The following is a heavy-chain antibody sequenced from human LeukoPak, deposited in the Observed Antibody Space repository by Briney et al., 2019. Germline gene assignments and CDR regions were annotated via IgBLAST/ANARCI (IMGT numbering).Heavy chain of an antibody. D-gene: IGHD6-13*01. CDR3: AKEGYSSSWSQKTNWYFDL. CDR2: ISGSGGST. Sequence: GGSLRLSCAASGFTFSSYAMSWVRQAPGKGLEWVSAISGSGGSTYYADSVKGRFTISRDNSKNTLYLQMNSLRAEDMAVYYCAKEGYSSSWSQKTNWYFDLWGRGTLVTVSS. J-gene: IGHJ2*01. CDR1: GFTFSSYA. V-gene: IGHV3-23*01.